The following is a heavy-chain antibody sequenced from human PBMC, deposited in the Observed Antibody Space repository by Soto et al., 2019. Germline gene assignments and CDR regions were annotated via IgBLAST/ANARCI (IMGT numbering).Heavy chain of an antibody. CDR3: ARDKPNCSSTSCYFLDY. J-gene: IGHJ4*02. D-gene: IGHD2-2*01. Sequence: ASVKVSSKASGYTFTCYYMHWVRQAPGQGLEWMGWINPNSGGTNYAQKFQGWVTMTRDTSISTAYMELSRLRSDDTAVYYCARDKPNCSSTSCYFLDYWGQGTLVTVSS. CDR1: GYTFTCYY. CDR2: INPNSGGT. V-gene: IGHV1-2*04.